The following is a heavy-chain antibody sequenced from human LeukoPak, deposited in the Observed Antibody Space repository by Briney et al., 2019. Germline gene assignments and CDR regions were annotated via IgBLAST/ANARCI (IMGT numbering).Heavy chain of an antibody. J-gene: IGHJ6*03. CDR3: AGVQLWLRIYYYYYMDV. CDR1: GFTFSSYS. CDR2: ISSSSSTI. Sequence: GGSLRLSCAASGFTFSSYSMNWVRQAPGKGLEWVSYISSSSSTIYYADSVKGRFTISRDNAKNSLYLQMNSLRAEDTAVYYCAGVQLWLRIYYYYYMDVWGKGTTVTVSS. D-gene: IGHD5-18*01. V-gene: IGHV3-48*01.